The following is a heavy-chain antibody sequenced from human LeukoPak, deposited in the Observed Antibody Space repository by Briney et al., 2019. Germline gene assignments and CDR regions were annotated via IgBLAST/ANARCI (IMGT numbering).Heavy chain of an antibody. V-gene: IGHV4-4*07. CDR2: IYTSGST. CDR1: GGSISSYY. CDR3: TRGAGWLIDY. Sequence: SETLSLTCTVSGGSISSYYWSWIRQTAGKGLEWVGRIYTSGSTNYNPSLKSRVPMSVDTSKNQSSLKLSSVTAADTAVYYCTRGAGWLIDYWGQGILVTVSS. J-gene: IGHJ4*02. D-gene: IGHD3-16*01.